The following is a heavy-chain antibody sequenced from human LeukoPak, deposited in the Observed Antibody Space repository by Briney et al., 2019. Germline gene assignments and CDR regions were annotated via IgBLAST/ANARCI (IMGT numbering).Heavy chain of an antibody. CDR1: GFTFSSYS. V-gene: IGHV3-21*01. CDR3: ARYPKVGAPRGAFDI. D-gene: IGHD1-26*01. Sequence: GGSLRLSCAASGFTFSSYSMNWVRQAPGKGLEWVSSISSSSSYIYYADSVKGRFTISRDNAKNSLYLQMNSLRAEDTAVYYCARYPKVGAPRGAFDIWGQGTMVTVSS. CDR2: ISSSSSYI. J-gene: IGHJ3*02.